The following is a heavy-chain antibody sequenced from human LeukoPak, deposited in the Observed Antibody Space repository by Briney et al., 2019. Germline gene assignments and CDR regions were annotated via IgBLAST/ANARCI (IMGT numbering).Heavy chain of an antibody. CDR3: ATAFGITIDAFDI. CDR1: GFTFSDYY. V-gene: IGHV3-11*01. D-gene: IGHD3-10*01. J-gene: IGHJ3*02. CDR2: ISSSGSTI. Sequence: GGSLRLSCAASGFTFSDYYMSWIRQAPGKGLEWVSYISSSGSTIYYADSVKVRFTISRDNAKNSLYLQMNSLRAEDTAVYYCATAFGITIDAFDIWGQGTMVTVSS.